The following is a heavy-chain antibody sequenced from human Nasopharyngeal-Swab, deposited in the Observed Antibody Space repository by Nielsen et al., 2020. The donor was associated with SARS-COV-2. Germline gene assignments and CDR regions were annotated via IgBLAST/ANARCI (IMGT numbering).Heavy chain of an antibody. Sequence: GESLKISCSASGFIFKNYAMNWVRQAPGRGLEWVSVISGADDSTKYADSVKGRFTISRDNSKNTLDLQMNSLRAEDTAMYYCAKDRDSGDDSGEYYHYYGMDVWGQGTSVTVS. D-gene: IGHD5-12*01. CDR1: GFIFKNYA. CDR3: AKDRDSGDDSGEYYHYYGMDV. CDR2: ISGADDST. J-gene: IGHJ6*02. V-gene: IGHV3-23*01.